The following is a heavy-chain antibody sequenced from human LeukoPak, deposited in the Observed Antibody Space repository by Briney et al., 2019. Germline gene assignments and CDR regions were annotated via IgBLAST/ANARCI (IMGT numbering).Heavy chain of an antibody. D-gene: IGHD3-22*01. J-gene: IGHJ4*02. CDR3: ARFASEYYYDSSGYYYFDY. V-gene: IGHV4-59*01. CDR1: GGSISSYY. Sequence: SETLSLTCTVSGGSISSYYWSWIRQSPGKGLEWIGYIYYSGSTNYNPSLKSRVTISVDTSKNQFSLKLSSVTAADTAVYYCARFASEYYYDSSGYYYFDYWGQGTLVTVSS. CDR2: IYYSGST.